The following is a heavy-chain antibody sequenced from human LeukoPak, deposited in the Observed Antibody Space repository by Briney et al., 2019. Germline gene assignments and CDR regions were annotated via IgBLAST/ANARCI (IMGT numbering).Heavy chain of an antibody. Sequence: PQTLRLTCAVSGGSISSGGYSWSWIRQPPGKGLEWIGYIYHSGSTYYNPSLKSRVTISVDRSKNQFSLKLSSVTAADTAVYYCARASLSWFDPWGQGTLVTVSS. CDR2: IYHSGST. CDR1: GGSISSGGYS. J-gene: IGHJ5*01. CDR3: ARASLSWFDP. V-gene: IGHV4-30-2*01. D-gene: IGHD2/OR15-2a*01.